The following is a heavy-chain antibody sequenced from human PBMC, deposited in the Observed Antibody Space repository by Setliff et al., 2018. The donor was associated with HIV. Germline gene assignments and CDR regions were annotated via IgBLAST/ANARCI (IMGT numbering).Heavy chain of an antibody. J-gene: IGHJ4*02. V-gene: IGHV1-69*05. CDR3: ARDYDYNNYPKYYFDY. CDR2: IIPIFGTA. Sequence: SVKVSCKASGGTFSSYAISWVRQAPGQGLEWMGGIIPIFGTANYAQKFQGRVTITRDTSASTAYMELSSLRSEDTAVFYCARDYDYNNYPKYYFDYWGQGTLVTSPQ. D-gene: IGHD4-4*01. CDR1: GGTFSSYA.